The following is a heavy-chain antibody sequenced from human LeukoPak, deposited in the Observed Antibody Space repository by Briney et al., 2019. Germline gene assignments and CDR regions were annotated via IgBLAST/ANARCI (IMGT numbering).Heavy chain of an antibody. Sequence: GGSLRLSCTASGFTFSSYWMSWVRQAPGKGLEWVANIKQDGREKHYVDSVKGRFTISRDDAKNSLYLQMNSLRAEDTAVYYCATGTGSYGVPFDYWGRGTLVTVSS. CDR1: GFTFSSYW. D-gene: IGHD6-19*01. V-gene: IGHV3-7*01. CDR2: IKQDGREK. J-gene: IGHJ4*02. CDR3: ATGTGSYGVPFDY.